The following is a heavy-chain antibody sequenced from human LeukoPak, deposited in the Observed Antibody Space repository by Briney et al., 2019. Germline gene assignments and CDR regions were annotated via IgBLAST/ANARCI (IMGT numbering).Heavy chain of an antibody. D-gene: IGHD3-22*01. J-gene: IGHJ4*02. CDR3: ARGGKFFDYYDFFYFDY. V-gene: IGHV3-66*01. CDR1: GFTFSTYW. CDR2: IYSGGST. Sequence: GGSLRLSCAASGFTFSTYWMTWVRQAPGKGLEWVSVIYSGGSTYYADSVKGRFTISRDNSKNTLYLQMNSLRAEDTAVYYCARGGKFFDYYDFFYFDYWGQGTLVTVSS.